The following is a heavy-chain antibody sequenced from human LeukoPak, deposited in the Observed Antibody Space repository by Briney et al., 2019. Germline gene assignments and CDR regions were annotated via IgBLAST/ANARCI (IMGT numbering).Heavy chain of an antibody. CDR3: AKEKDYYASRSNSD. D-gene: IGHD3-10*01. J-gene: IGHJ4*02. CDR2: ISYDGKVK. V-gene: IGHV3-30*18. Sequence: GRSLRLSCAASGFIFSKYGMHWVRQAPGKGLEWVAVISYDGKVKYYADSVKGRFTISRDNSKNTQYLEMNSLRTEDTAVYFCAKEKDYYASRSNSDWGQGTLVTVSS. CDR1: GFIFSKYG.